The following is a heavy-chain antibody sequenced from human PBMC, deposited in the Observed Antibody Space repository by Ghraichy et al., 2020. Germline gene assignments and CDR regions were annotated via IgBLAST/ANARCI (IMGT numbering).Heavy chain of an antibody. J-gene: IGHJ3*02. D-gene: IGHD3-9*01. Sequence: SETLSLTCTVSGGSISSGGYYWSWIRQHPGKGLEWIGYIYYSGSTYYNPSLKSRVTISVDTSKNQFSLKLSSVTAAYTAVYYCARVVSGYDILTGYYLDAFDIWGQGTMVTVSS. CDR2: IYYSGST. V-gene: IGHV4-31*03. CDR3: ARVVSGYDILTGYYLDAFDI. CDR1: GGSISSGGYY.